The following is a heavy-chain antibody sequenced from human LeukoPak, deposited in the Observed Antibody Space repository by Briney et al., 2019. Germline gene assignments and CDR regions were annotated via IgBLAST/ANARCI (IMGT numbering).Heavy chain of an antibody. CDR1: GYTFTSYA. Sequence: ASVKVSCKASGYTFTSYAMNWVRQAPGQGLEWMGWINTNTGNPTYAQGFTGRFVFSLDTSVSTAYLQISSLKAEDTAVYYCASGVGSGNYYYYYMDVWGKGTTVTVSS. J-gene: IGHJ6*03. CDR3: ASGVGSGNYYYYYMDV. CDR2: INTNTGNP. V-gene: IGHV7-4-1*02. D-gene: IGHD3-10*01.